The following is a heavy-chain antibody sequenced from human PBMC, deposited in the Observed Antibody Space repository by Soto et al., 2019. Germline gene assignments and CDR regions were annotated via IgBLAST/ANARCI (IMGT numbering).Heavy chain of an antibody. Sequence: EVQLLESGGGLVQPGGSLRLSCAASGFTFSSYAMSWVRQAPGKGLEWVSAISGSGGSTYYADSVKGRFTISRDNSKNTLYLQMNSLRAEDTAVYDCAKSRAIYYDSSGSGGNVDYWGHGTLVNVSS. CDR2: ISGSGGST. CDR3: AKSRAIYYDSSGSGGNVDY. J-gene: IGHJ4*01. D-gene: IGHD3-22*01. CDR1: GFTFSSYA. V-gene: IGHV3-23*01.